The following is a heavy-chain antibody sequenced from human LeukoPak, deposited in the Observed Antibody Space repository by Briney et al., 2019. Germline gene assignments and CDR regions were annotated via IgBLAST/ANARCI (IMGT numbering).Heavy chain of an antibody. CDR3: AKVLVLVSANRYYFDY. D-gene: IGHD2-15*01. CDR2: ISGSGGST. J-gene: IGHJ4*02. Sequence: GGSLRLSCAASGFTFSSYAMSWVRQAPGKGLEWVSAISGSGGSTYYADSVKGRFTISRDNSKNTLYLQMNSLRAEDTAVYYCAKVLVLVSANRYYFDYWGQGTLVTVSS. V-gene: IGHV3-23*01. CDR1: GFTFSSYA.